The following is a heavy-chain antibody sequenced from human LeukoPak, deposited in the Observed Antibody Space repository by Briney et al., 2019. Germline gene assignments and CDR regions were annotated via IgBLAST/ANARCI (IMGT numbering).Heavy chain of an antibody. Sequence: PGGSLRLSCAASGFTFSSYAMSWVRQAPGKGLEWVSAINGSGGSTYYADSVKGRFTISRDNSKNSLYLQMNSLRAEDTAVYYCARDIPYPSVYFDYWGQGTLVTVSS. CDR1: GFTFSSYA. D-gene: IGHD2-2*02. CDR2: INGSGGST. V-gene: IGHV3-23*01. CDR3: ARDIPYPSVYFDY. J-gene: IGHJ4*02.